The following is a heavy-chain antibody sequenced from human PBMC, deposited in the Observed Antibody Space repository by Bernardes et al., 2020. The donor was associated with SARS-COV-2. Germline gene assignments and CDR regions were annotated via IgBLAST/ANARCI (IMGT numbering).Heavy chain of an antibody. V-gene: IGHV4-39*01. D-gene: IGHD2-21*02. CDR2: IFYSASA. CDR1: GGSIRSSDYY. Sequence: SETLSLTCTVSGGSIRSSDYYWGWIRHPPGKGLEWIGNIFYSASAFYNPSLKSRVIISVDTSKNQFSLKLSSVTAADTAIYYCARVKLGGNFVGPLDYYGMDVWGHGTTVNVSS. J-gene: IGHJ6*02. CDR3: ARVKLGGNFVGPLDYYGMDV.